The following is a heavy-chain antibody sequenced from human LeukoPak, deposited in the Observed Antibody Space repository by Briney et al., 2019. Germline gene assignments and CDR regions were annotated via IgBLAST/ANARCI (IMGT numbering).Heavy chain of an antibody. V-gene: IGHV1-69*13. CDR1: GGTFSSYA. CDR3: ARAKQQLVLSGCDY. D-gene: IGHD6-13*01. Sequence: ASVTVSCTASGGTFSSYAISWVRQAPGQGLEWMGGIIPIFGTANYAQKFQGRVTITADESTSTAYMELSSLRSEDTAVYYCARAKQQLVLSGCDYWGQGTTVTVSS. J-gene: IGHJ4*03. CDR2: IIPIFGTA.